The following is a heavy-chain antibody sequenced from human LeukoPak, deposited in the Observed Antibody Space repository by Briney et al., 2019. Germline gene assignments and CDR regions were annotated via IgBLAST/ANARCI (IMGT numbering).Heavy chain of an antibody. D-gene: IGHD4-23*01. Sequence: NPSETLSLTCAVYGGSFSGHYWSWIRQPPGKGLEWIGEINHSGSTNYNPSLKSRVTISVDTSKNQFSLKLSSVTAADTAVYYCARRTVGGNFDYWGQGTLVTVSS. V-gene: IGHV4-34*01. CDR2: INHSGST. CDR3: ARRTVGGNFDY. J-gene: IGHJ4*02. CDR1: GGSFSGHY.